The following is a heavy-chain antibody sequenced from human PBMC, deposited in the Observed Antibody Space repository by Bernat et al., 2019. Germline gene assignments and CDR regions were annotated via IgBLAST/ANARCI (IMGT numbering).Heavy chain of an antibody. J-gene: IGHJ4*02. CDR2: ITGSGGDT. V-gene: IGHV3-23*01. CDR3: ARNADSSCSPFYYFDY. CDR1: GFTFDNYA. Sequence: EVQLLDSGGALVQPGGSLRLSCAASGFTFDNYALSWVRQAPGKGLEWVSAITGSGGDTYYLDSVKGRFTISRDNSKNKLYLQMNSLRAEDAAVYYCARNADSSCSPFYYFDYWGLGTLVTVSS. D-gene: IGHD6-13*01.